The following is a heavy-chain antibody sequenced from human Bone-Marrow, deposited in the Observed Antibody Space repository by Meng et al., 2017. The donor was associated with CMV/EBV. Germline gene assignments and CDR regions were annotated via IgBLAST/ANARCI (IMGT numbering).Heavy chain of an antibody. D-gene: IGHD2-2*02. J-gene: IGHJ6*02. CDR3: ATIQGQHYYYGRDV. CDR2: ISSSGSTI. CDR1: GFTFSSYE. Sequence: GESLKISCAASGFTFSSYEMNWVRQAPGKGLEWVSYISSSGSTIYYADSVKGRFTISRDNAKNSLYLQMNSLRAEDTAVYYCATIQGQHYYYGRDVWGQRNTVNVAS. V-gene: IGHV3-48*03.